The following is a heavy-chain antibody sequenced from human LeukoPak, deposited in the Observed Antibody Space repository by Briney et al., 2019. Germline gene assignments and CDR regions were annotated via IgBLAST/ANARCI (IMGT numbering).Heavy chain of an antibody. Sequence: ASVKVSCKASGYTFTNYGISWVRQAPGQGLEWMGWISAYNGNTNYAQKLQGRVTMTTDTSTSTAYMELRSLRSDDTAVYYCARDKAVAAPSYFDYWGQGTLVTVSS. J-gene: IGHJ4*02. V-gene: IGHV1-18*01. D-gene: IGHD6-19*01. CDR1: GYTFTNYG. CDR2: ISAYNGNT. CDR3: ARDKAVAAPSYFDY.